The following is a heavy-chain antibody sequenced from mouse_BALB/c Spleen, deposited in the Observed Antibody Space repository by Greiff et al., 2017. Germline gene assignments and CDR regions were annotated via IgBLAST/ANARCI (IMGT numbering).Heavy chain of an antibody. J-gene: IGHJ3*01. Sequence: VQLQQSGAELVKPGASVKLSCTASGFNIKDTYMHWVKQRPEQGLEWIGRIDPANGNTKYDPKFQGKATITADTSSNTAYLQLSSLTSEDTAVYYCARGGGYDVAGFAYWGQGTLVTVSA. CDR2: IDPANGNT. CDR3: ARGGGYDVAGFAY. V-gene: IGHV14-3*02. D-gene: IGHD2-2*01. CDR1: GFNIKDTY.